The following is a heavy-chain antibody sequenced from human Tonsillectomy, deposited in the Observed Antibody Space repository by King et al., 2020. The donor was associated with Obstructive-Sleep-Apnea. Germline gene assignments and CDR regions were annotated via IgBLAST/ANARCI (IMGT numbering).Heavy chain of an antibody. D-gene: IGHD3-10*01. CDR2: IIRSDSTI. J-gene: IGHJ4*02. V-gene: IGHV3-11*01. CDR1: GFTFSDYY. CDR3: ARGDVVRGVITDY. Sequence: VQLVESGGGLVKPGGSLRLSCAASGFTFSDYYMSWIRQSPGMGLEWVSYIIRSDSTIYYADSVKGRFTISRDNGKNSLYLQMNSLRAEDTAVYYCARGDVVRGVITDYWGQGTLVTVSS.